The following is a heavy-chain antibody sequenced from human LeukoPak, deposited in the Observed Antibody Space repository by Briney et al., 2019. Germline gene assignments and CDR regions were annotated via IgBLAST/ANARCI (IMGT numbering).Heavy chain of an antibody. CDR1: GIDFNVYE. Sequence: PGRSLRLSCVASGIDFNVYEMHWVRQSPGKGLEWVALISGNGLRTNYAESLKGRFTVSRDNSMNTINLQMNNLKVEDTAVYFCARERRGYGYGTLDLWGQGTLVSVSS. D-gene: IGHD5-12*01. J-gene: IGHJ5*02. CDR2: ISGNGLRT. V-gene: IGHV3-30*14. CDR3: ARERRGYGYGTLDL.